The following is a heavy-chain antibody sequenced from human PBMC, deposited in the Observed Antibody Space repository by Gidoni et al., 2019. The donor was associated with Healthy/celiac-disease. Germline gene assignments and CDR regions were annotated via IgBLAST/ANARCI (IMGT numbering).Heavy chain of an antibody. CDR3: AKAYIPVDYYYGMDV. D-gene: IGHD2-15*01. CDR2: ISGSGGST. CDR1: GCTFSSDA. V-gene: IGHV3-23*04. J-gene: IGHJ6*02. Sequence: EVQLVEAGGGVVQPGGSLRLTCAASGCTFSSDAMGWVRQAPGTGLEWVSSISGSGGSTSYADSVKGRFTISRDNSKNTLYLQMNSLRAEDTAVYYCAKAYIPVDYYYGMDVWGQGTTVTVSS.